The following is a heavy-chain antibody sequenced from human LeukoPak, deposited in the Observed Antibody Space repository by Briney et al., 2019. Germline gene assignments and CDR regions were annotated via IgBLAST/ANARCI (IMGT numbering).Heavy chain of an antibody. J-gene: IGHJ1*01. CDR1: GFTFSSYE. Sequence: GGSLRLSCAASGFTFSSYEMNWVRQAPGKGLEWVSYISSSDSTIYYADSVKGRFTISRDNSKNTLYLQMNSLRAEDTAVYYCARDSGFSGTQRGEHWGQGTLVTVSS. D-gene: IGHD3/OR15-3a*01. V-gene: IGHV3-48*03. CDR3: ARDSGFSGTQRGEH. CDR2: ISSSDSTI.